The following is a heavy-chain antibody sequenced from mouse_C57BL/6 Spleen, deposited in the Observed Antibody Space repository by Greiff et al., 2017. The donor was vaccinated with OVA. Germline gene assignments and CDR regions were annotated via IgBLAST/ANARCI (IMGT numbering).Heavy chain of an antibody. J-gene: IGHJ2*01. D-gene: IGHD1-1*01. Sequence: VQLKESGAELVRPGASVKLSCTASGFNIKDDYMHWVKQRPEQGLEWIGWIDPENGDTEYASKFQGKATITADTSSNTAYLQLRSLTSEDTAVYYCTTREYYGSDDWGQGTTLTVAS. V-gene: IGHV14-4*01. CDR1: GFNIKDDY. CDR2: IDPENGDT. CDR3: TTREYYGSDD.